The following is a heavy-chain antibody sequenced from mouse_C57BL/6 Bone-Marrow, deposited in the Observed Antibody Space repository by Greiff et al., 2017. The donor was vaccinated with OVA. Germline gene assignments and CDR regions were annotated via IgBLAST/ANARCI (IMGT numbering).Heavy chain of an antibody. J-gene: IGHJ3*01. CDR2: IYPGSGST. V-gene: IGHV1-55*01. CDR3: AGSKGGNYYGAY. D-gene: IGHD1-1*01. Sequence: QVQLQQPGAELVKPGASVKMSCKASGYTFTSYWITWVKQRPGQGLEWIGDIYPGSGSTNYNEKFKSKATLTVDTSSSTAYMQLSSLTSEDSAVYYCAGSKGGNYYGAYWGKGTLVTVAA. CDR1: GYTFTSYW.